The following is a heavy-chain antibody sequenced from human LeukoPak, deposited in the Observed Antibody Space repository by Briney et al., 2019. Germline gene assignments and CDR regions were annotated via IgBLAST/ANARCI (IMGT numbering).Heavy chain of an antibody. D-gene: IGHD2-2*01. CDR1: GYTFTVYY. J-gene: IGHJ4*02. CDR3: SSGGTKLDY. V-gene: IGHV1-2*02. Sequence: ASVTVSCKASGYTFTVYYMHWVRQAPGQGLEWMGWIHPNSGDTNYAQKFQGRVTMTRDTSISTAYMGLSRLISDDTALYYCSSGGTKLDYWGQGTLVTVSS. CDR2: IHPNSGDT.